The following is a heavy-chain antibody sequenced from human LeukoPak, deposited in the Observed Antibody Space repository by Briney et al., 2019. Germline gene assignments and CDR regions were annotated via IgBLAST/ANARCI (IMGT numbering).Heavy chain of an antibody. CDR3: VKAYGYCSSTSRYTEGHWFDP. V-gene: IGHV3-23*01. Sequence: PGGSLRLSCAASGFTFSSYAMFWVRQAPGKGLEWVSAISGSGGSTYYADSVKGRFTISRDNSKNTLYLQMNSLRAEDTSVYYCVKAYGYCSSTSRYTEGHWFDPWGQGTLVTVSS. CDR1: GFTFSSYA. CDR2: ISGSGGST. D-gene: IGHD2-2*01. J-gene: IGHJ5*02.